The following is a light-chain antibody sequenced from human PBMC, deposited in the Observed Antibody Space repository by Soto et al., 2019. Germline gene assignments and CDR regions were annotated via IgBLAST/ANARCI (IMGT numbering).Light chain of an antibody. V-gene: IGKV3-11*01. J-gene: IGKJ4*01. CDR2: DAS. Sequence: EIVLTQSPATLSLSPGERATLSCRASQSVSKYLAWYQQKPGQAPRLLIHDASTRATGIPARFSGSGSGTDFTLTISGLEPEDFGVYYCQQRSNWPQITFGGGTKVEIK. CDR1: QSVSKY. CDR3: QQRSNWPQIT.